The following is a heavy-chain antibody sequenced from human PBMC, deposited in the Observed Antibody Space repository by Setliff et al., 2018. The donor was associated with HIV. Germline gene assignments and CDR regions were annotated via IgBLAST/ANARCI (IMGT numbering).Heavy chain of an antibody. Sequence: GGSLRLSCTGSGFTFSDYNMNWVRQTPGKGLEWISYISGTTNTIYYADSVKGRFVISREKSKSTLYLQMNSLRAEDTAVYYCAKKTAAYTSGSWLHYWGQGTLVTVSS. J-gene: IGHJ4*02. V-gene: IGHV3-48*01. CDR3: AKKTAAYTSGSWLHY. CDR1: GFTFSDYN. CDR2: ISGTTNTI. D-gene: IGHD3-10*01.